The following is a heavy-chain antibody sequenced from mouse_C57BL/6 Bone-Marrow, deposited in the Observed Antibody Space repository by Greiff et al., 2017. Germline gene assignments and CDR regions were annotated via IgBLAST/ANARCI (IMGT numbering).Heavy chain of an antibody. J-gene: IGHJ4*01. CDR3: ANRGELGLRMDY. D-gene: IGHD3-1*01. Sequence: QVQLKQSGAELVRPGTSVKLSCKASGYTFTSYCMHWVKQRPGQGLEWIGVIDPSDSYTNYTQKFKGKDTLTVDTSSSTAYMQLRSLTSEDSAVYYCANRGELGLRMDYWGQGTSVAVSS. CDR2: IDPSDSYT. V-gene: IGHV1-59*01. CDR1: GYTFTSYC.